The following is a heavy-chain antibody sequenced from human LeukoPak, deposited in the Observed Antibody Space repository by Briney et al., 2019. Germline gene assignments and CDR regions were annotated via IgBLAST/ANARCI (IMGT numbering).Heavy chain of an antibody. V-gene: IGHV3-7*01. CDR2: IKQDGSEK. CDR3: ARDEGYSGYDYPQNWFDP. Sequence: GGSLRLSCAASGFTFSSYWMSWVRQAPGKGLEWVANIKQDGSEKYYVDSVKGRFTISRGNAKNSLYLQMNSLRAEDTAVYYCARDEGYSGYDYPQNWFDPWGQGTLVTVSS. J-gene: IGHJ5*02. CDR1: GFTFSSYW. D-gene: IGHD5-12*01.